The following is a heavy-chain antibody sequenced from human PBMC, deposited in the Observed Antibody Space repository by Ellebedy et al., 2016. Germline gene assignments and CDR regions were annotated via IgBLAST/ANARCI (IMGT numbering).Heavy chain of an antibody. CDR1: GGSVSSGSYY. CDR3: ARQGETYYYDSSGYESSWFNP. V-gene: IGHV4-61*01. J-gene: IGHJ5*02. CDR2: IYYSGST. Sequence: SETLSLXCTVSGGSVSSGSYYWSWIRQPPGKGLEWIGYIYYSGSTNYNPSLKSRVTISVDTSKNQFSLKLSSVTAADTAVYYCARQGETYYYDSSGYESSWFNPWGQGTLVTVSS. D-gene: IGHD3-22*01.